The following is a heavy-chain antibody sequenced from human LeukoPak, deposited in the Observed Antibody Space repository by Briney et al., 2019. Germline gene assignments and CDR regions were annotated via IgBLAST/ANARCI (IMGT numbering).Heavy chain of an antibody. CDR2: IYGGGST. Sequence: GGSLRLSCVVSGFTVSNNYMKWVRQAPGKGLEWVSTIYGGGSTYYADSVRGRFTISRHNSKNTLYLQMDSLRAEDTAVYYCARAVGHYQLLYRYFDYWGQGTLVTVSS. CDR3: ARAVGHYQLLYRYFDY. D-gene: IGHD2-2*02. J-gene: IGHJ4*02. CDR1: GFTVSNNY. V-gene: IGHV3-53*04.